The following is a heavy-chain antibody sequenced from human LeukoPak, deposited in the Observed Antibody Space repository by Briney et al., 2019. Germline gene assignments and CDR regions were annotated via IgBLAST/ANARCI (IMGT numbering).Heavy chain of an antibody. CDR1: VFTFSSYS. V-gene: IGHV3-23*01. Sequence: GGSLRLSCAASVFTFSSYSMSWVRQAPWKGLEWVSAISGSGGSTYYADSVKGRFTISRDNSKNTLYLQMNSLRAEDTAVYYCAKDLLDFWSGYFRDDAFDIWGQGTMVTVSS. D-gene: IGHD3-3*01. CDR3: AKDLLDFWSGYFRDDAFDI. CDR2: ISGSGGST. J-gene: IGHJ3*02.